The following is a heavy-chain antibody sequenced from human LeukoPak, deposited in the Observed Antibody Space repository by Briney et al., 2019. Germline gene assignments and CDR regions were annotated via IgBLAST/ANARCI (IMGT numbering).Heavy chain of an antibody. Sequence: PGGSLRLSCAASGFTFSSYGMHWVRQAPGKGLKWVAVIWYDGSNKYYADSVKGRFTISRDNSKNTLYLQMNSLRAEDTAVYYCARSLPYDYVWGSYRYQGHFDYWGQGTLVTVSS. CDR2: IWYDGSNK. CDR1: GFTFSSYG. CDR3: ARSLPYDYVWGSYRYQGHFDY. J-gene: IGHJ4*02. D-gene: IGHD3-16*02. V-gene: IGHV3-33*01.